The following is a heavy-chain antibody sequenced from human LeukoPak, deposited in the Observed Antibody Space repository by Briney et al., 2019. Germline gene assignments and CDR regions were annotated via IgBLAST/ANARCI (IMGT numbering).Heavy chain of an antibody. CDR1: GGSISNNY. V-gene: IGHV4-59*01. Sequence: SETLSLTCTVSGGSISNNYWTWIRQPPGKGLEWIANIYRSGSTNYTNYNPSLKSRVTISLDTSKSQFALKLSFVTAADTAMYYCAREKAAIGTNWGDYFDYWGQGVLVTVPS. CDR3: AREKAAIGTNWGDYFDY. J-gene: IGHJ4*02. CDR2: IYRSGSTNYT. D-gene: IGHD6-13*01.